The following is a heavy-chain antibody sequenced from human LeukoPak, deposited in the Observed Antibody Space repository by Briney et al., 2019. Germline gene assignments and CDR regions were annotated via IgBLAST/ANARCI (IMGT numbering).Heavy chain of an antibody. CDR3: ARRSSSSGYFDY. CDR1: GGSISSGGYY. Sequence: TLPLTCTVSGGSISSGGYYWSCIRQHPGKGLEWMGYIYYSGRTYYNPSLESRVIISLDTSKNQFSLKLSSVTAADAAVYYCARRSSSSGYFDYWGQRPVLPVSS. V-gene: IGHV4-31*03. CDR2: IYYSGRT. D-gene: IGHD6-6*01. J-gene: IGHJ4*02.